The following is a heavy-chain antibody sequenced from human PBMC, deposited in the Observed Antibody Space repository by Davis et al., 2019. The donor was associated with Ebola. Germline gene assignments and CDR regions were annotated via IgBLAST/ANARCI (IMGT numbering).Heavy chain of an antibody. D-gene: IGHD3-16*02. V-gene: IGHV3-48*02. CDR3: ATWDVILLGGVMVYFDS. Sequence: PGGSLRLSCAASGFTFSDYSMNWVRQAPGKGLEWISYIGSDSNSIYYADSVKGRFTISRDNAKNSLYLQMNSLRDEDTAVYYCATWDVILLGGVMVYFDSWGQGTLVTVSS. CDR1: GFTFSDYS. J-gene: IGHJ4*02. CDR2: IGSDSNSI.